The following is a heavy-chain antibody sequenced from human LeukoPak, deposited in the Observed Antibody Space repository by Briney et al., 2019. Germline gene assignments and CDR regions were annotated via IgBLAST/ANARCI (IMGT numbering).Heavy chain of an antibody. J-gene: IGHJ4*02. CDR2: IYSGGNT. CDR3: ARVVSQVGADD. CDR1: GFTVSSNS. V-gene: IGHV3-53*01. Sequence: PGGSLRLSCTVSGFTVSSNSMSWVRQAPGKGLEWVSFIYSGGNTHYSDSVKGRFTISRDNSKNTLYLQMNSLRAEDTALYYCARVVSQVGADDWGQGTLVTVSS. D-gene: IGHD1-26*01.